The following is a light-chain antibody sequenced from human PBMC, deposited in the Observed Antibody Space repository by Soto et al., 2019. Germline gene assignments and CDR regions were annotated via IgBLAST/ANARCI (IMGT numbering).Light chain of an antibody. V-gene: IGLV2-14*01. CDR3: SSYTTTSTRV. CDR1: SSDVGRYNY. Sequence: QSVLTQPASVSGSPGQSITISCTGTSSDVGRYNYVSWYQQHPGKAPKLMIYEVSNRPSGVSNRFSGSKSGNTASLTISGLQAEDEAAYYCSSYTTTSTRVFGGGTKLTVL. CDR2: EVS. J-gene: IGLJ3*02.